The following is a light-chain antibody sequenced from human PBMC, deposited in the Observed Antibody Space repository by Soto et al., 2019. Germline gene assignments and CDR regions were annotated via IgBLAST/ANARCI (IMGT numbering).Light chain of an antibody. CDR1: QSVGRN. V-gene: IGKV3-15*01. CDR3: QQFNKWPPV. Sequence: EIVMTQSPVTLSVPPGESDTLSCRASQSVGRNVAWYQQKPGQAPRLLMYDASNRATGIPARFSGSGSGTEFALISSSLQSDEFAVYYCQQFNKWPPVFGPGTTVDIK. CDR2: DAS. J-gene: IGKJ3*01.